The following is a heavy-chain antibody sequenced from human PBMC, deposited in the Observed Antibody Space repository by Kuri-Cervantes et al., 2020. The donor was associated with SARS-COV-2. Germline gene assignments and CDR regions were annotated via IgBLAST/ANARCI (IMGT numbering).Heavy chain of an antibody. D-gene: IGHD3-22*01. CDR3: AREQISLIVVDSATFGI. CDR2: TYYKSQWYA. CDR1: GECISSNSAA. Sequence: SETLSLTCDISGECISSNSAAWDWIRQSPSRGLEWLGRTYYKSQWYADYSASVKIRIIITSDTSKNQFSLQLNSVTPEDSAVYYCAREQISLIVVDSATFGIWGQGTMVTVSS. V-gene: IGHV6-1*01. J-gene: IGHJ3*02.